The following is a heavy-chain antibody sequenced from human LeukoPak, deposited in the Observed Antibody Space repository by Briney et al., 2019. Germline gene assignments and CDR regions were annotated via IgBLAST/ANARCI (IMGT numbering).Heavy chain of an antibody. J-gene: IGHJ4*02. CDR2: ISSSSSYI. CDR3: ARGIAAAGNHY. V-gene: IGHV3-21*01. Sequence: GGSLRLSCAASGFTFSSYGMNWVRQAPGKGLEWVSSISSSSSYIYYADSVKGRFTISRDNAKNSLYLQMNSLRAEDTAVYYCARGIAAAGNHYWGQGTLVTVSS. D-gene: IGHD6-13*01. CDR1: GFTFSSYG.